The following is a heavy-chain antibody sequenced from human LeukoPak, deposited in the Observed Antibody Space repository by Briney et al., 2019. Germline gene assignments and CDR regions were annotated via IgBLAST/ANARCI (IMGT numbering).Heavy chain of an antibody. CDR1: GGSISSYY. J-gene: IGHJ3*02. V-gene: IGHV4-59*12. D-gene: IGHD2-21*01. CDR3: ARGIAGAFDI. Sequence: SETLSLTCTVSGGSISSYYWSWIRQPPGKGLEWIGYIYYSGSTNYNPSLKSRVTISVDTSKNHFSLKLSSVSAADTAVYYCARGIAGAFDIWGQGTMVTVSS. CDR2: IYYSGST.